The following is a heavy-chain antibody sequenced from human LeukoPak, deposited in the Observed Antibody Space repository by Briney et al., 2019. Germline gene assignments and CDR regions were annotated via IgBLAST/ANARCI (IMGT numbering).Heavy chain of an antibody. CDR2: FDPEDGET. Sequence: ASVKVSCKVSGYTLTELSMHWVRQAPGKGLEWMGGFDPEDGETIYAQKFQGRVTMTEDTSTDTAYMELSSLRSEDTAVYYCATVAEWELLFVNSQHWGQGTLVTVSS. J-gene: IGHJ1*01. D-gene: IGHD1-26*01. V-gene: IGHV1-24*01. CDR1: GYTLTELS. CDR3: ATVAEWELLFVNSQH.